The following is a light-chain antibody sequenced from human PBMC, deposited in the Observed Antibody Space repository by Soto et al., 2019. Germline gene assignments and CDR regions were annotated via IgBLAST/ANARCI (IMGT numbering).Light chain of an antibody. Sequence: DIQVTQSPSTLSASVGDRVTITCRASQSISYWLAWYQQKPGKAPKLLIYMASSLESGVPSRFSGSGSGTEFTLTISSLYPDDFATYYCQQYNSCSGTFGQGTKLESK. CDR3: QQYNSCSGT. CDR2: MAS. V-gene: IGKV1-5*03. CDR1: QSISYW. J-gene: IGKJ2*02.